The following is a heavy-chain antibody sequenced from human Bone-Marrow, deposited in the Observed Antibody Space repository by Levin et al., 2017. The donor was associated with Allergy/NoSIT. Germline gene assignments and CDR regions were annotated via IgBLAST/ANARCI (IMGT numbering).Heavy chain of an antibody. CDR2: ISYGGSNP. V-gene: IGHV3-30*04. CDR1: GFIFSRYA. D-gene: IGHD4/OR15-4a*01. J-gene: IGHJ6*02. CDR3: ARDLSGKDYGTGWGYYYNYGLDV. Sequence: GGSLRLSCEASGFIFSRYAMYWVRQAPGKGLEWVAVISYGGSNPEYADSVKGRFTISRDNSKETLYLQMNSLRAEDTAVYYCARDLSGKDYGTGWGYYYNYGLDVWGQGTTVIVSS.